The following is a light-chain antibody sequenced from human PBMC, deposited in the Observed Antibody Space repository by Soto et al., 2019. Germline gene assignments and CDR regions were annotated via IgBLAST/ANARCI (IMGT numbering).Light chain of an antibody. CDR1: QSVSSN. CDR3: KHYYNWPRT. Sequence: EIVMTQSPATLSVSPGERATLSCRASQSVSSNLAWYQQKPGLAPRLLIYGAYTRATGIQGRFSGSGSGTEFTLTIRSLQSEDFAVYYCKHYYNWPRTFGQGTKVDIK. V-gene: IGKV3-15*01. CDR2: GAY. J-gene: IGKJ1*01.